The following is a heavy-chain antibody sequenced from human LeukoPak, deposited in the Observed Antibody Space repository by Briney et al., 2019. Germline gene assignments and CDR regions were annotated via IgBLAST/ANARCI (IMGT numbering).Heavy chain of an antibody. J-gene: IGHJ4*02. CDR2: INRNESIT. CDR1: GFTFSSHW. CDR3: VRDGNHRNDLDY. V-gene: IGHV3-74*01. D-gene: IGHD1-1*01. Sequence: GGSLKLSCAASGFTFSSHWMFWVRQAPGKGLVWVSRINRNESITNYADSVKGRFTISRDNAKSTLYLQMNSLTAEDTAVYYCVRDGNHRNDLDYWGRGTLVTVSS.